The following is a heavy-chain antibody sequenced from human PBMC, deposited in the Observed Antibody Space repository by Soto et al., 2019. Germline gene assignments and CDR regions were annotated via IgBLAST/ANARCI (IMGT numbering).Heavy chain of an antibody. J-gene: IGHJ4*02. CDR1: GFTFSTYT. V-gene: IGHV3-23*01. Sequence: PGGSLRLSCAAFGFTFSTYTMSWVRQAPGKGLEWVSAISGSGGSPSYADSVQGRFTISRDNPKNTLYLQMNSLRVEDTAVYYCEKARCSTTNCYVPDYWGQETLVTVSS. CDR3: EKARCSTTNCYVPDY. CDR2: ISGSGGSP. D-gene: IGHD2-2*01.